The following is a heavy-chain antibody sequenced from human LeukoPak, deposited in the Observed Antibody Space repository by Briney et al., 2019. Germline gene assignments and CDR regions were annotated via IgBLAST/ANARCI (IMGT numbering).Heavy chain of an antibody. D-gene: IGHD6-25*01. CDR2: IKPEGSEK. Sequence: GGSLRLSCAASGFTFSSFWMSWVRQAPGKGLEWVANIKPEGSEKYYVNSVKGRFTISRDNAKNSLYLQMNSLRAEDTAVYYCTRNRGLDVWGQGTTVTVSS. CDR3: TRNRGLDV. CDR1: GFTFSSFW. V-gene: IGHV3-7*01. J-gene: IGHJ6*02.